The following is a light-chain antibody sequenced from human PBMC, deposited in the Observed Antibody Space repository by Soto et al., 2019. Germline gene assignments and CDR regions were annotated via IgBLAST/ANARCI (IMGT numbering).Light chain of an antibody. Sequence: EVVLTQSPGTLSLSPGDRATLSCRASQSVGSSLAWYQQKVGQAPRLLIFDAANRATGIPARFSGSGSGTDFTLTISSLEPEDFAVYCCQQRSDWPSWTFGQGTKVEI. V-gene: IGKV3-11*01. CDR2: DAA. J-gene: IGKJ1*01. CDR3: QQRSDWPSWT. CDR1: QSVGSS.